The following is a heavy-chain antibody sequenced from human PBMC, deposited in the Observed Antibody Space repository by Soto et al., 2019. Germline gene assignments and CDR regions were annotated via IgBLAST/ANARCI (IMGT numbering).Heavy chain of an antibody. Sequence: QVQLVQSGAEVKKSGSSVKVSCKASGGTFSSYAISWVRQAPGQGLEWMGGIIPIFGTANYAQKFQGRVTITADESTSTAYMELSSLRSEDTAVYYCARDMGQQLVLVGWFDPWGQGTLVTVSS. CDR1: GGTFSSYA. D-gene: IGHD6-13*01. CDR2: IIPIFGTA. J-gene: IGHJ5*02. CDR3: ARDMGQQLVLVGWFDP. V-gene: IGHV1-69*01.